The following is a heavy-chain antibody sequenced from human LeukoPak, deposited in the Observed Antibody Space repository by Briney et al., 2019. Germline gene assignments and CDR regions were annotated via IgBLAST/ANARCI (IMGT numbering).Heavy chain of an antibody. V-gene: IGHV3-48*04. CDR2: ITSSSTV. D-gene: IGHD2-15*01. CDR3: ARDYCSGPKCYFIDY. J-gene: IGHJ4*02. Sequence: QTGGSLRLSCAASGFTFSNYSVNWVRQAPGKGLEWVSYITSSSTVYYAGSVKGRFTISRDNAKNSLFLQMNSLRAEDTAVYYCARDYCSGPKCYFIDYWGQGALVTVSS. CDR1: GFTFSNYS.